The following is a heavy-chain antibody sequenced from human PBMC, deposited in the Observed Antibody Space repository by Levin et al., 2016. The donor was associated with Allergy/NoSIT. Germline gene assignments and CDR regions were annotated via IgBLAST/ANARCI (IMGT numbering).Heavy chain of an antibody. D-gene: IGHD3-10*01. CDR1: GGSISSGGYY. CDR3: ARHRGLDYYGSGSSRKYFDY. V-gene: IGHV4-39*01. Sequence: SETLSLTCTVSGGSISSGGYYWSWIRQHPGKGLEWIGYIYYSGSTYYNPSLKSRVTISVDTSKNQFSLKLSSVTAADTAVYYCARHRGLDYYGSGSSRKYFDYWGQGTLVTVSS. CDR2: IYYSGST. J-gene: IGHJ4*02.